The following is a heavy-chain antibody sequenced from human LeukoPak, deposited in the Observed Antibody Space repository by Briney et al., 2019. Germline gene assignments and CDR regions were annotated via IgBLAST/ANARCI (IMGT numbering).Heavy chain of an antibody. CDR2: IKEDGSGK. V-gene: IGHV3-7*01. J-gene: IGHJ4*02. D-gene: IGHD2-21*02. Sequence: RGSLRLSCAASGFTFSTYWMSWVRQAPGKGLEWVANIKEDGSGKYYVDSVKGRFTISRDNAKNSLYLQMNSLRAEDTAVYYCARDPRSKGGDWGDFDYWGQGTLVTVSS. CDR3: ARDPRSKGGDWGDFDY. CDR1: GFTFSTYW.